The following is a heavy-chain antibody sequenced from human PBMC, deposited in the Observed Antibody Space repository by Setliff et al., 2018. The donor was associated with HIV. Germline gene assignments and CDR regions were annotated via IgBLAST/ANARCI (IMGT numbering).Heavy chain of an antibody. Sequence: ASVKVSCKASGYIFTNDPMNWVRQAPGQGLEWMGWVNTKTGNPTYAQDSTGRFVFSLDTSVNTAYLEISGLKIEDTAVYFCAGEFLLGDLSFPANWGQGTLVTVSS. V-gene: IGHV7-4-1*02. J-gene: IGHJ4*02. D-gene: IGHD3-16*02. CDR3: AGEFLLGDLSFPAN. CDR1: GYIFTNDP. CDR2: VNTKTGNP.